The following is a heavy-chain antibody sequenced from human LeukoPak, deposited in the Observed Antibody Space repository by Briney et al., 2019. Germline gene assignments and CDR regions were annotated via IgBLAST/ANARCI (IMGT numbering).Heavy chain of an antibody. CDR3: ARSIPYGTTWYGRSGY. CDR2: IKPDGTTK. V-gene: IGHV3-7*03. Sequence: GGSLRLSCAASGFPFSSYSMTWVRQAPGKGLEWVANIKPDGTTKFYVDSVKGRFTISRDNALNSLYLQMNSLRAEDTAIYYCARSIPYGTTWYGRSGYWGQGTLVIVSS. J-gene: IGHJ4*02. D-gene: IGHD6-13*01. CDR1: GFPFSSYS.